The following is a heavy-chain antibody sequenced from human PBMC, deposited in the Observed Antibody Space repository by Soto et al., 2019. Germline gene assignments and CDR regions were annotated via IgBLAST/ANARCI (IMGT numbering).Heavy chain of an antibody. CDR3: ARYVNDYIWGSYRPYLYYFDY. V-gene: IGHV4-34*01. CDR2: INHSGST. J-gene: IGHJ4*02. D-gene: IGHD3-16*02. Sequence: KPSETLSLTCAVYGGSFSGYYWSWIRQPPGKGLEWIGEINHSGSTNYNPSLKSRVTISVDTSKNQFSLKLSSVTAADTAVYYCARYVNDYIWGSYRPYLYYFDYWGQGTLVTVSS. CDR1: GGSFSGYY.